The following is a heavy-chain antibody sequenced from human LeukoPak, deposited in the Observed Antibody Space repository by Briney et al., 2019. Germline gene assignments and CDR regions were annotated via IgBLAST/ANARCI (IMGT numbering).Heavy chain of an antibody. CDR2: INHSGST. J-gene: IGHJ4*02. V-gene: IGHV4-34*01. CDR3: ARRYSNTPHFDY. CDR1: GGSFSGYY. Sequence: SETLSLTCAVYGGSFSGYYWSWIRQPPGKGLEWIGEINHSGSTNYNPSLKSRVTISVDTSKNQFSLKLSSVTAADTALYYCARRYSNTPHFDYWGQGTLVTVSS. D-gene: IGHD4-11*01.